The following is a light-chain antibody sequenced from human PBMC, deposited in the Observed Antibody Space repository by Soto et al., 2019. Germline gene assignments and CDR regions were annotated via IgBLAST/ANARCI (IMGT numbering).Light chain of an antibody. Sequence: QSALTQPASVSGSPGQSITISCSGTSSDVGSYDHVAWYQQFPGKTPKLTIYEVSNRPSGVSSRFSGSKSGNTASLTISGLQAEDEADYYCSSYTRSSTLVVFGGGTKVTVL. J-gene: IGLJ2*01. V-gene: IGLV2-14*01. CDR1: SSDVGSYDH. CDR3: SSYTRSSTLVV. CDR2: EVS.